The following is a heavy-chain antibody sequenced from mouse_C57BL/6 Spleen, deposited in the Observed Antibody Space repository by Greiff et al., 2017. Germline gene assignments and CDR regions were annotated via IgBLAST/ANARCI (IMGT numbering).Heavy chain of an antibody. J-gene: IGHJ2*01. CDR3: TRSLLHREDYFDY. Sequence: VQLQQSGAELVRPGASVTLSCKASGYTFTDYDMHWVKQTPVHGLEWLGAIDPETGGTAYNQKFKGKAILTADKSSSTAYMELRSLTSEDSAVYYGTRSLLHREDYFDYWGQGTTLTVSS. CDR2: IDPETGGT. CDR1: GYTFTDYD. V-gene: IGHV1-15*01. D-gene: IGHD2-1*01.